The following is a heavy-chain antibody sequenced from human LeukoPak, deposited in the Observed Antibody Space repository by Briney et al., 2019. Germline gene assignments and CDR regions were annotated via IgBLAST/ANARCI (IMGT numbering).Heavy chain of an antibody. CDR2: ISWNSGSI. Sequence: GRSLRLSCAASGFTFDDYAMHWVRQAPGKGLEWVSGISWNSGSIGYADSVKGRFTISRDNAKNSLYLQMNSLRAEDTALYYCAKDSDGYRTQRFDYWGQGTLVTVSS. CDR3: AKDSDGYRTQRFDY. J-gene: IGHJ4*02. CDR1: GFTFDDYA. V-gene: IGHV3-9*01. D-gene: IGHD5-24*01.